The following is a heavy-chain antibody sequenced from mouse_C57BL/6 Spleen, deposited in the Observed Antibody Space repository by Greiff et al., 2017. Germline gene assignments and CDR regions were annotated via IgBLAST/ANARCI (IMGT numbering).Heavy chain of an antibody. CDR1: GFNIKDYY. CDR3: AKEGTTVVERAYFDY. Sequence: EVQLQQSGAELVKPGASVKLSCTASGFNIKDYYMHWVKQRTEQGLEWIGRIDPEDGETKSAPKFQGKATITADTSSNTAYLQLSSLTSEDTAVYYCAKEGTTVVERAYFDYWGQGTTLTVSS. CDR2: IDPEDGET. J-gene: IGHJ2*01. D-gene: IGHD1-1*01. V-gene: IGHV14-2*01.